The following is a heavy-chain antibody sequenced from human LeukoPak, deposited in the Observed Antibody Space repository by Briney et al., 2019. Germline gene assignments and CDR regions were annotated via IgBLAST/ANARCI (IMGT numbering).Heavy chain of an antibody. CDR2: ISYDGSNK. CDR3: ARVFVGTADY. CDR1: GFTFSSYA. V-gene: IGHV3-30*04. D-gene: IGHD6-13*01. J-gene: IGHJ4*02. Sequence: PGRSLRLSCAASGFTFSSYAMHWVRQAPGKGLEWVAVISYDGSNKYYADSVKGRFTISRDNAENSLYLQMNSLRVEDTAVYYCARVFVGTADYWGQGTLVTVSS.